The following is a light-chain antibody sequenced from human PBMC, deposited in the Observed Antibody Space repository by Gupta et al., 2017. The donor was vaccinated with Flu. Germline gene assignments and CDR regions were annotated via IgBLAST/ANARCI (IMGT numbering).Light chain of an antibody. CDR3: SSYTSSNSLE. V-gene: IGLV2-14*01. CDR1: SSDVGGYNY. J-gene: IGLJ3*02. CDR2: EVI. Sequence: QSALTQPASVSGSPGQSITISCTGTSSDVGGYNYVSWCQHHPGKAPKLMIYEVINRPSGVSNRFSGSKSGNTASLTISGPQAEDEADYYCSSYTSSNSLEFGGGTKLTVL.